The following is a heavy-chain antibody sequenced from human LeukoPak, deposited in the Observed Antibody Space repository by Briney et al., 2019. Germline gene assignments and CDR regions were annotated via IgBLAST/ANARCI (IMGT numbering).Heavy chain of an antibody. Sequence: SETLSLTCTVSGGSMSSYYWSWIRQPPGKGLEWIGYISYSGSTNHNPSLKSRVTISVDTSKNQFSLKLSSVTAADTAVYYCARLPYSSSWTSYWYFDLWGRGTLVTVSS. CDR2: ISYSGST. D-gene: IGHD6-13*01. CDR3: ARLPYSSSWTSYWYFDL. J-gene: IGHJ2*01. V-gene: IGHV4-59*08. CDR1: GGSMSSYY.